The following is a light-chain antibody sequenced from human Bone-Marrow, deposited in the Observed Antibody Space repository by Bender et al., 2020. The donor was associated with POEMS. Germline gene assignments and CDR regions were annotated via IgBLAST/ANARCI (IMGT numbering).Light chain of an antibody. CDR2: DDT. J-gene: IGLJ3*02. CDR1: NIRSKS. Sequence: SYVLTQPPSVSVAPGQTARIPCGGNNIRSKSVHWYQQKPGQAPVLVVYDDTDRPSGIPERFSGSTSGNAAILTISRVEAGDEADYYCQVWDSISDHWVFGGGTKLTVL. V-gene: IGLV3-21*02. CDR3: QVWDSISDHWV.